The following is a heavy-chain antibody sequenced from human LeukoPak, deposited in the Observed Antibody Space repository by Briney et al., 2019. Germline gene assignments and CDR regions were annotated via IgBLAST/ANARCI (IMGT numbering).Heavy chain of an antibody. Sequence: HGPSVTLSCMPSAHTFSTTYINWVRPAPGQGLEWMGRNSAYNVKTAEVRQIHSRVTMTTDSSTTTAYMDLASRRCDDTAVYYCARGGTYYPCIEYWGQGTLVSVSS. D-gene: IGHD1-26*01. CDR2: NSAYNVKT. V-gene: IGHV1-18*01. CDR1: AHTFSTTY. J-gene: IGHJ4*01. CDR3: ARGGTYYPCIEY.